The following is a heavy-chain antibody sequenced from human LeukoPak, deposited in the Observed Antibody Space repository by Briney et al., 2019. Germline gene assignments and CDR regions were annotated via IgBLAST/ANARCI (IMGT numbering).Heavy chain of an antibody. CDR1: GYTFTGYY. V-gene: IGHV1-46*01. CDR3: ARDSSGWYKLDY. Sequence: GASVKVSCKASGYTFTGYYMHWVRQAPGQGLEWMGIINPSGGSTSYAQKFQGRVTMTRDTSTSTVYMELSSLRSEDTAVYYCARDSSGWYKLDYWGQGTLVTVSS. J-gene: IGHJ4*02. D-gene: IGHD6-19*01. CDR2: INPSGGST.